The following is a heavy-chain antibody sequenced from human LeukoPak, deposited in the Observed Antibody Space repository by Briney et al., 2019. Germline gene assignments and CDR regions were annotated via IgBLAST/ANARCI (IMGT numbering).Heavy chain of an antibody. D-gene: IGHD6-19*01. CDR2: ILHIGTT. Sequence: PSETLSLTCAVSGGSISTTHWWSWVRQPPGKGLEWIGEILHIGTTNYNPSLKSRVTISIDKSKNQFSLKLSSVTAADTAVYYCARDQWLLRGGDHDAFDIWGRGTMVTVFS. J-gene: IGHJ3*02. V-gene: IGHV4-4*02. CDR1: GGSISTTHW. CDR3: ARDQWLLRGGDHDAFDI.